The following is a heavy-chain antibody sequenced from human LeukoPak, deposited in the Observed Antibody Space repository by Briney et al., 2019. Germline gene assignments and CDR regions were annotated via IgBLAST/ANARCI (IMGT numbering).Heavy chain of an antibody. CDR2: ISGSGDYT. CDR1: GFTFSNYA. D-gene: IGHD3-22*01. V-gene: IGHV3-23*01. J-gene: IGHJ4*02. Sequence: GGSLRLSCAASGFTFSNYAMSWVRQAPGKGLEWVSAISGSGDYTYYADSVKGRFTISRDNSKNTVYLQMNSLRAEDTAVYYCAKRGYYEFDFWGQGTLVTVSS. CDR3: AKRGYYEFDF.